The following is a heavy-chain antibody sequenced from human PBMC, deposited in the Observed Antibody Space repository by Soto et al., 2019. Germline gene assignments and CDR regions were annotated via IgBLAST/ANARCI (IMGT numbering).Heavy chain of an antibody. CDR2: IYYSGST. J-gene: IGHJ6*03. D-gene: IGHD2-2*01. Sequence: SETLSLTCTVSGGSISSYYWSWIRQPPGKGLEWIGYIYYSGSTNYNPSLKSRVTISVDTSKNQFSLKLSSVTAADTAVYYCARSSHLGYFSSTSCSAGHYYYYYMDVWGKGTTVTVSS. CDR3: ARSSHLGYFSSTSCSAGHYYYYYMDV. V-gene: IGHV4-59*01. CDR1: GGSISSYY.